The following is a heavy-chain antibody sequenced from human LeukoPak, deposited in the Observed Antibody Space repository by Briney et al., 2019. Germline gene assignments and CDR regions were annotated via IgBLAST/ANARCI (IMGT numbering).Heavy chain of an antibody. CDR3: ARTGYSSGCYWFDP. CDR1: GFSLSTSGMC. D-gene: IGHD6-19*01. CDR2: IDWDDDK. V-gene: IGHV2-70*01. Sequence: SGPTLVNTTQSLTLTCTFSGFSLSTSGMCVSWIRQPPGKALEWLALIDWDDDKYYSTSLKTRLTISKDTSKNQVVLTMTNMDPVDPATYYCARTGYSSGCYWFDPWGQGTLVTVSS. J-gene: IGHJ5*02.